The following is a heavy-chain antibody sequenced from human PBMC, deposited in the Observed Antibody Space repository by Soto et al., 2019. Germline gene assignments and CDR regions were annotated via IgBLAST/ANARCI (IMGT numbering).Heavy chain of an antibody. CDR2: INAGNGNT. J-gene: IGHJ2*01. Sequence: ASVKVSCKASGYTFTSYAMHWVRQAPGQRLEWMGWINAGNGNTKYSQKFQGRVTITRDTSASTAYMELSSLRSEDTAVYYCARVAAAAGTYYWYFDLWGRGXLVTVYS. CDR3: ARVAAAAGTYYWYFDL. D-gene: IGHD6-13*01. V-gene: IGHV1-3*01. CDR1: GYTFTSYA.